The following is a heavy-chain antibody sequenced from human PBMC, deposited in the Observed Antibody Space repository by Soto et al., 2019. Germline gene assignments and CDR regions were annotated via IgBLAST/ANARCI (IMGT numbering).Heavy chain of an antibody. V-gene: IGHV3-30*18. CDR3: AKDRWGMDV. CDR2: ISYDGSNK. CDR1: GFTFSSYG. D-gene: IGHD2-15*01. Sequence: PGGSLRLSCAASGFTFSSYGMHWVRQAPGKGLEWVAVISYDGSNKYYADSVKGRFTISRDNSKNTLYLQMNSLRAEDTAVYYCAKDRWGMDVWGQGTTVTVS. J-gene: IGHJ6*02.